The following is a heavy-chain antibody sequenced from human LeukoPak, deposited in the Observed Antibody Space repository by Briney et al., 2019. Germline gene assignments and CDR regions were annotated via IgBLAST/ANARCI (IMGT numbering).Heavy chain of an antibody. CDR1: GGSISSYY. J-gene: IGHJ5*02. D-gene: IGHD6-6*01. CDR3: ARGHVAARPLWFDP. CDR2: IYTSGST. V-gene: IGHV4-4*07. Sequence: SETLSLTCTVSGGSISSYYWSWLRQPAGKGLEWIGRIYTSGSTNYNPSLKSRVTMSVDTSKNQFSLKLSSVTAADTAVYYCARGHVAARPLWFDPWGQGTLVTVSS.